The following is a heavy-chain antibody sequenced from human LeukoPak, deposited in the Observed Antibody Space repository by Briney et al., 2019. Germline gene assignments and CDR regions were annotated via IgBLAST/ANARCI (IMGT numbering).Heavy chain of an antibody. CDR1: GYTFTGYY. CDR2: INPNSGGT. CDR3: ARDVGITMIAASQKENDY. D-gene: IGHD3-22*01. J-gene: IGHJ4*02. V-gene: IGHV1-2*02. Sequence: ASVKVSCKASGYTFTGYYMHWVRQAPGQGLEWMGWINPNSGGTNYAQKFQGRVTMTRDTSISTAYMELSRLRSDDTAVYYCARDVGITMIAASQKENDYWGQGTLVTVSS.